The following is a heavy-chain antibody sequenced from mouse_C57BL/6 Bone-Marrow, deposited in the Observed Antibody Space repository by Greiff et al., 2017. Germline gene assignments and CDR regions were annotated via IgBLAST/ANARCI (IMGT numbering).Heavy chain of an antibody. CDR2: ISDGGSYT. CDR3: ARVTYYSNYEAMDY. V-gene: IGHV5-4*03. Sequence: EVKLMESGGGLVKPGGSLKLSCAASGFTFSSYAMSWVRQTPEKRLEWVATISDGGSYTYYPDNVKGRFTISRDNAKNNLYLQMSHLKSEDTAMYYCARVTYYSNYEAMDYWGQGTSVTVSS. CDR1: GFTFSSYA. J-gene: IGHJ4*01. D-gene: IGHD2-5*01.